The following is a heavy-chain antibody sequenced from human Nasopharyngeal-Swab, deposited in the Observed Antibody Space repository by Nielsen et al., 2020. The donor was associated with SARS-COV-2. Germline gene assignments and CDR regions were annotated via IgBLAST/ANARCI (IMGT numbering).Heavy chain of an antibody. J-gene: IGHJ3*02. Sequence: GGSLRLSCAASGFTFSDYYMSWIRQAPGKGLEWVSYISSSSSYTNYADSVKGRFTISRDNAKNSLYLQMNSLRAEDTAVYYCASCHDYGGNGGAFDIWGQGTMVTVSS. CDR1: GFTFSDYY. CDR3: ASCHDYGGNGGAFDI. D-gene: IGHD4-23*01. CDR2: ISSSSSYT. V-gene: IGHV3-11*06.